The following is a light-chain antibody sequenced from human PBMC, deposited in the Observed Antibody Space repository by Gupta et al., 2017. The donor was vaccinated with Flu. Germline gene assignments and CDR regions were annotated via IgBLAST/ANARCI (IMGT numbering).Light chain of an antibody. Sequence: QSVLTQPPSASGTPGQRVTISCSGSGSNIGRNSVLWYQQLPGAAPKLLIYGDEQRPSGVPDRFSGSKSGTSASLAISGLQSEDEADYYCASWDDSLVGYVFGTGTKVSVL. CDR2: GDE. J-gene: IGLJ1*01. V-gene: IGLV1-44*01. CDR3: ASWDDSLVGYV. CDR1: GSNIGRNS.